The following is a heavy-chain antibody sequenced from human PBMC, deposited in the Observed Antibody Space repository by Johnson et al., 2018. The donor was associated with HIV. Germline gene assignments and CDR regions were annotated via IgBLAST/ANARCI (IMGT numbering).Heavy chain of an antibody. CDR1: GFTVSSDY. CDR3: ARAPPYGDYGDTFDI. V-gene: IGHV3-66*01. CDR2: IYSAGTT. Sequence: EVQLVESGGGLVQPGGSLRLSCAASGFTVSSDYMNWVRQAPGKGLEWVSVIYSAGTTYYADSVKGRFTIFRDNSKNTLYLQMTSLRAEDTAVYYCARAPPYGDYGDTFDIWCQGTMVSVSS. J-gene: IGHJ3*02. D-gene: IGHD4-17*01.